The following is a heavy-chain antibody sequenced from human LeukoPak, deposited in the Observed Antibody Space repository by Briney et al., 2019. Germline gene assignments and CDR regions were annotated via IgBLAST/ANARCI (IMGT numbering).Heavy chain of an antibody. D-gene: IGHD2-15*01. Sequence: SETLSLTCAVYGGSFSGYYWSWIRQPPGEGLEWIGEINHSGSTNYNPSLKSRVTISVDTSKNQFSLKLSSVTAADTAVYYCARGRVVVDYWGQGTLVTVSS. CDR2: INHSGST. CDR3: ARGRVVVDY. J-gene: IGHJ4*02. V-gene: IGHV4-34*01. CDR1: GGSFSGYY.